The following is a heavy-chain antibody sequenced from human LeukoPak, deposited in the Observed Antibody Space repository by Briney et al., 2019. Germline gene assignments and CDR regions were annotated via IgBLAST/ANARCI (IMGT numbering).Heavy chain of an antibody. V-gene: IGHV3-53*01. CDR3: ARGRSYL. D-gene: IGHD4-23*01. Sequence: GGSLRLSCAASGFTVSSNYMSWVRQAPGKELEWVSVIYSGGSTYYADSVKGRFTISRDNTKNSLYLQMNSLRVEDTAVYYCARGRSYLWGQGTLVTVSS. CDR1: GFTVSSNY. J-gene: IGHJ4*02. CDR2: IYSGGST.